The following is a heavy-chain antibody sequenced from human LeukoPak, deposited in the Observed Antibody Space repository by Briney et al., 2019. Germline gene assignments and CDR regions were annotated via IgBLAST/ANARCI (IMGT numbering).Heavy chain of an antibody. Sequence: GGSLRLSCAASGFTFSTYGMNWVRQAPGKGLEWVSSISSSSSYIYYADSVKGRFTISRDNAKNSLYLQLNSLRAEDTAVYYCARVGCSSTNCSDFDYWGQGTLVTVSS. V-gene: IGHV3-21*01. CDR1: GFTFSTYG. CDR2: ISSSSSYI. CDR3: ARVGCSSTNCSDFDY. D-gene: IGHD2-2*01. J-gene: IGHJ4*02.